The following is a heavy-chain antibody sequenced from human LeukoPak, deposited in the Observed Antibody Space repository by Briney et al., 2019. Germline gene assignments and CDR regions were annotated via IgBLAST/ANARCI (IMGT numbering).Heavy chain of an antibody. CDR1: GGSISSYY. Sequence: PSETLSLTCTVSGGSISSYYWSWIRQPPGKGLEWIGYIYYSGSTNYNPSLKSRVTISVDTSKNQFSLKLSSVTAADTAVYYCARSYYGSEGTYYYYYMDVWGKGTTVTISS. J-gene: IGHJ6*03. D-gene: IGHD3-10*01. CDR3: ARSYYGSEGTYYYYYMDV. CDR2: IYYSGST. V-gene: IGHV4-59*01.